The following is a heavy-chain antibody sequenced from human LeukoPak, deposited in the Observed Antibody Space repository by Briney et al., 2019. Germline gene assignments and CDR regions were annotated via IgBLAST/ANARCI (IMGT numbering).Heavy chain of an antibody. CDR1: GYTFTSYG. V-gene: IGHV1-18*01. D-gene: IGHD3-3*01. CDR2: ISAYNGNT. Sequence: ASVKVSCKASGYTFTSYGISWVRQAPGQGLEWMGWISAYNGNTNYAQKLQGRVTMTTDTSTSTAYMELRSLRSDDTAVYYCARIFRITIFGVVINNWFDPWAREPWSPSPQ. J-gene: IGHJ5*02. CDR3: ARIFRITIFGVVINNWFDP.